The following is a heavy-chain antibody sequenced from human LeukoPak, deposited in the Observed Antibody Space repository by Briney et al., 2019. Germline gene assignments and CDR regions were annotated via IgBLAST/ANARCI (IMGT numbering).Heavy chain of an antibody. CDR2: ISAYNGNT. D-gene: IGHD2-21*01. CDR1: GYTFTSYG. J-gene: IGHJ5*02. Sequence: ASVKVSCKASGYTFTSYGISWVRQAPGQGLERMGWISAYNGNTNYGQKLQGRVTMTTDTSTSTAYMELRSLRSDDTAVYYCARDGFRDVVVIAGWFDPWGQGTLVTVSS. V-gene: IGHV1-18*01. CDR3: ARDGFRDVVVIAGWFDP.